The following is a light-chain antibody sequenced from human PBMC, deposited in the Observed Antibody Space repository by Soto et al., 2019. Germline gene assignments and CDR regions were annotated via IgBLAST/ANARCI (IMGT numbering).Light chain of an antibody. V-gene: IGKV1-5*03. Sequence: DIQMTQSPSTLSASVGDRVTITCRASQSISSWLAWYQQKPGKAPNLLIYKASSLESGVPSRFSGSGSGTEFALTVRSLQPDDFATYYCQQYNRYPLTFGGGTKVEIK. CDR2: KAS. CDR1: QSISSW. J-gene: IGKJ4*01. CDR3: QQYNRYPLT.